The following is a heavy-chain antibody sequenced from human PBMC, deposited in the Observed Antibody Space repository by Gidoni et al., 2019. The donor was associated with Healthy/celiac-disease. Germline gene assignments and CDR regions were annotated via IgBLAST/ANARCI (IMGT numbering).Heavy chain of an antibody. D-gene: IGHD2-15*01. CDR2: IIPIFGTA. J-gene: IGHJ3*02. CDR3: ARVRSRGYCSGGSCLYDAFDI. Sequence: EVKKPGSSVKVSCKASGGTFSSYAISWVRQAPGQGLEWMGEIIPIFGTANYAQKFQGRVTITADKSTSTAYMELSSLRSEDTAVYYCARVRSRGYCSGGSCLYDAFDIWGQGTMVTVSS. CDR1: GGTFSSYA. V-gene: IGHV1-69*06.